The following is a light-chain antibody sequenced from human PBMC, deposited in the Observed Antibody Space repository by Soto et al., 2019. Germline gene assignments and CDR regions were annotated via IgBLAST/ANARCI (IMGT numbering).Light chain of an antibody. CDR2: GAS. V-gene: IGKV3-15*01. CDR1: QTVSSN. CDR3: QQYHNWPPQYT. Sequence: EIVMTQSPATLSVSPGERATLSCRASQTVSSNLAWYQKKPGQAPRLLIHGASTRATGVPARFSGSGSGTEFTLTITRLQSEDFAVYYCQQYHNWPPQYTFGQGTKLQIK. J-gene: IGKJ2*01.